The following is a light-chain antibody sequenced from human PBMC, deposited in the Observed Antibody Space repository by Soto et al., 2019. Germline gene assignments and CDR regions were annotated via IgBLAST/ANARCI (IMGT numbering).Light chain of an antibody. V-gene: IGKV1-5*03. Sequence: DIXMTQSPSTLSGSVGDRVTITCRASQTISSWLAWYQQKPGKAPKLLIYKASTLKSGVPSRFSGSGSGTEFTLTISSLQPDDFSTYYCQHYNSYSDAFGQGTKVELK. CDR1: QTISSW. CDR2: KAS. J-gene: IGKJ1*01. CDR3: QHYNSYSDA.